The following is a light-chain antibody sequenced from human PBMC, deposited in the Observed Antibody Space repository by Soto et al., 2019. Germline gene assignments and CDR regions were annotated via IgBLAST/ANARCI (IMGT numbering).Light chain of an antibody. Sequence: EIVLTPSPPTLSLSSGERVTLSCRASQTVSSFLAWYQQKPGQAPRLLIYDASNRATGIPARFSGSGSGTDFTLTISSLEPEDFAVYYCQQRSNWPLTFGGGTKVDIK. V-gene: IGKV3-11*01. CDR3: QQRSNWPLT. CDR1: QTVSSF. J-gene: IGKJ4*01. CDR2: DAS.